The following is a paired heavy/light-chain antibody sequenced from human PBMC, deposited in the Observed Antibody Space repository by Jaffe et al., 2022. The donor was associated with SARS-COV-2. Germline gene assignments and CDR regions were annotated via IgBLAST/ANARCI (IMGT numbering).Heavy chain of an antibody. J-gene: IGHJ3*02. CDR3: ARDLGGRLI. CDR1: GGSISSDH. D-gene: IGHD1-26*01. Sequence: QVQLQESGPGLVKPSETLSLTCTVSGGSISSDHWSWIRQPPGKGLEWIGYIYYRGSTNYNPSLKSRVTISVDTSKNQFSLKLSSVTAADTAVYYCARDLGGRLIWGQGTMVTVPS. CDR2: IYYRGST. V-gene: IGHV4-59*01.
Light chain of an antibody. CDR1: QSISSW. J-gene: IGKJ4*01. CDR3: QQYNSYPLT. CDR2: KAS. Sequence: DIQMTQSPSTLSASVGDRVTITCRASQSISSWLAWYQQKPGKAPNLLIYKASSLESGVPSRFSGSGSGTEFTLTISSLQPDDFATYYCQQYNSYPLTFGGGTKVEIK. V-gene: IGKV1-5*03.